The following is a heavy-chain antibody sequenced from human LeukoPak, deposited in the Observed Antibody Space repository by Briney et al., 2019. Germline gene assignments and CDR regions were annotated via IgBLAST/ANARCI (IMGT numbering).Heavy chain of an antibody. Sequence: GGSLRLSCAASGFIFNTYVMHWVRQAPGKGLEWLAFIRYDGSNKNYADSVKGRFTISRDNAKNSLYLQMNSLRAEDTAVYYCAKDGGSDPDSFDIWGQGTMVTVSS. D-gene: IGHD2-15*01. V-gene: IGHV3-30*02. CDR1: GFIFNTYV. CDR2: IRYDGSNK. J-gene: IGHJ3*02. CDR3: AKDGGSDPDSFDI.